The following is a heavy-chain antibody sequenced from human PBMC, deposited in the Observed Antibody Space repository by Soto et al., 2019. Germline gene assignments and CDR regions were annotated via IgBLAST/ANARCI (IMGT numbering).Heavy chain of an antibody. CDR3: ASNSGSYYNFDY. D-gene: IGHD3-10*01. Sequence: ASVKVSCKASGYTFTSYYMHWVRQAPGQGLERMGIINPSGGSTSYAQKFQGRVTMARDTSTSTVYMELSSLRSEDTAVYYCASNSGSYYNFDYWGQGTLVTVSS. CDR1: GYTFTSYY. CDR2: INPSGGST. V-gene: IGHV1-46*01. J-gene: IGHJ4*02.